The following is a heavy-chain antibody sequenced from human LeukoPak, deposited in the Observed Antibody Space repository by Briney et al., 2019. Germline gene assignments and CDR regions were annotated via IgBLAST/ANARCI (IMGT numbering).Heavy chain of an antibody. CDR2: ISSNGGST. V-gene: IGHV3-64D*06. CDR1: GFTFSSYA. D-gene: IGHD4-17*01. J-gene: IGHJ4*02. CDR3: VKGARGDLLVTPFDY. Sequence: GGPLRLPCSPSGFTFSSYAMHWARQAPGKGLEYVSAISSNGGSTYYADSVKGRFTISRDNSNNTLYLQMSSLRAEDTAVYYCVKGARGDLLVTPFDYWGQGTLVTVSS.